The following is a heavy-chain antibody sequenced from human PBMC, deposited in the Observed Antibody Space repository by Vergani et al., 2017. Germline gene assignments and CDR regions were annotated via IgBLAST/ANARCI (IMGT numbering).Heavy chain of an antibody. Sequence: QVQLVQSGAEVKKPGASVKVSCKASGYTFTSYAMHWVRQAPGQRLEWMGWINAGNGNTKYSQKFQGRVTITRDTSASTAYMELSSLRSEDTAVYYCARGRQLVPYYYYYYYMDVWGKGTTVTVSS. CDR2: INAGNGNT. CDR1: GYTFTSYA. D-gene: IGHD6-6*01. CDR3: ARGRQLVPYYYYYYYMDV. J-gene: IGHJ6*03. V-gene: IGHV1-3*01.